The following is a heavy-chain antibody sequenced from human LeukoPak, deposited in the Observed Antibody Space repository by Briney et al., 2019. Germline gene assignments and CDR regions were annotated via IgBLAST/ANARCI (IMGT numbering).Heavy chain of an antibody. Sequence: GGSLRLSCAGSGFTFSDYYLTWIRQAPGKGLEWVSAISGSGGSTYYADSVKGRFTISRDNSKNTLYLQMNSLRAEDTAVYYCATDARDGYNVNYWGQGTLVTVSS. CDR2: ISGSGGST. D-gene: IGHD5-24*01. V-gene: IGHV3-23*01. J-gene: IGHJ4*02. CDR3: ATDARDGYNVNY. CDR1: GFTFSDYY.